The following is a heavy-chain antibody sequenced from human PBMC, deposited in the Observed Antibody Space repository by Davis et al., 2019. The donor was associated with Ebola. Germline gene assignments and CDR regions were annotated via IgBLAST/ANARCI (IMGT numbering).Heavy chain of an antibody. Sequence: HTGGSLRLSCAASGFSFSSYWMYWVRQAPGKGLEWVSRIINDGSSTNYADSVKGRFTISRDNAGNALHLDMNSLRPEDTAVYYCARGPTVAGTGNTFDIWGQGTVVTVSS. CDR1: GFSFSSYW. V-gene: IGHV3-74*01. J-gene: IGHJ3*02. D-gene: IGHD6-19*01. CDR2: IINDGSST. CDR3: ARGPTVAGTGNTFDI.